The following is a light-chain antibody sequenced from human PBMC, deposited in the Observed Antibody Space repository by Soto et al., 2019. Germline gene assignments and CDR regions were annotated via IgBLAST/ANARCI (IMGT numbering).Light chain of an antibody. V-gene: IGKV1-5*03. CDR2: KAS. J-gene: IGKJ1*01. CDR3: QQYNDNWT. Sequence: DIQMTQSPSPLSASVGDRVTITCRASQSISSWLAWYQQKPGQAPKLLIYKASTLQSGVPSRFSGSGSGTEFTLAISSLQTDDSATYYCQQYNDNWTFGQGTKVEIK. CDR1: QSISSW.